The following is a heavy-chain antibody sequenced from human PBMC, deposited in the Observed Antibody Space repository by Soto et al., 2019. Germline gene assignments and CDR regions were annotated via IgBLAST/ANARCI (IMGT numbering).Heavy chain of an antibody. Sequence: GALRLSCAASGFTVSSNYMSWVRQAPGKGLEWVSVIYSGGSTYYADSVKGRFTISRDNSKNTLYLQMNSLRAEDTAVYYCASSFLANWGPLDYWGQGTLVTVSS. CDR1: GFTVSSNY. J-gene: IGHJ4*02. V-gene: IGHV3-53*01. D-gene: IGHD7-27*01. CDR2: IYSGGST. CDR3: ASSFLANWGPLDY.